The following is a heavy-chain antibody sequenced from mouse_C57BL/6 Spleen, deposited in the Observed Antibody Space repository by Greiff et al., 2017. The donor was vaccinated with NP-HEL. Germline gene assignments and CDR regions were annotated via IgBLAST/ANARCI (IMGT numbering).Heavy chain of an antibody. J-gene: IGHJ4*01. D-gene: IGHD3-2*02. V-gene: IGHV2-9-1*01. CDR1: GFSLTSYA. CDR3: ARTAQARPYAMDY. Sequence: QVQLKESGPGLVAPSQSLSITCTVSGFSLTSYAISWVRQPPGKGLEWLGVIWTGGGTTYNSALKSRLSIIKANSKSQVFLKMNSLQSDDTARYYCARTAQARPYAMDYWGQGTSVTVSS. CDR2: IWTGGGT.